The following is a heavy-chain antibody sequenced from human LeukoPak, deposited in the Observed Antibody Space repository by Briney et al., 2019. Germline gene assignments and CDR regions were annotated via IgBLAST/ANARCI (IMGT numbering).Heavy chain of an antibody. CDR3: ARVSSQQLK. Sequence: PGGSLRLSCAASGFTFSDYHMSWIRQAPGKGLEWISYISSSGSTIFQADSMKGRFTISRDNAKNSLYLQMNNLRVEDTAVYYCARVSSQQLKWGQGTLVTVSS. J-gene: IGHJ4*02. CDR1: GFTFSDYH. CDR2: ISSSGSTI. V-gene: IGHV3-11*01. D-gene: IGHD6-13*01.